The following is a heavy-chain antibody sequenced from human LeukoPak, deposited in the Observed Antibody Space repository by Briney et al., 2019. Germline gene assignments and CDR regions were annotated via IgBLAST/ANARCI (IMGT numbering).Heavy chain of an antibody. Sequence: GGSLRLSCAVSGFTFSGHWMFWVRQAPGKGLVWVSSTNSDGSSTGYTDSVKGRFTVSRDNSKNTLYLQINSLRAEDTGVYYCARARWYSSDYWGQGTLVTVSS. CDR3: ARARWYSSDY. CDR2: TNSDGSST. D-gene: IGHD5-24*01. J-gene: IGHJ4*02. CDR1: GFTFSGHW. V-gene: IGHV3-74*01.